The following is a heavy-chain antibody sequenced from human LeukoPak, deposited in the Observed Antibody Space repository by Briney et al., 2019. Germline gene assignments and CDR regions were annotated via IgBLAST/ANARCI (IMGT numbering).Heavy chain of an antibody. Sequence: PGGSLRLSCAVSGFTFSSYAMIWVRQAPGRGLVWVSSIGASGDSIYYTDSVKGRLTISRDNSKNTLYLQMSSLRVEDTAVYYCAKIPDVSDYWGQGTLVTVSS. CDR3: AKIPDVSDY. D-gene: IGHD5/OR15-5a*01. J-gene: IGHJ4*02. CDR1: GFTFSSYA. V-gene: IGHV3-23*01. CDR2: IGASGDSI.